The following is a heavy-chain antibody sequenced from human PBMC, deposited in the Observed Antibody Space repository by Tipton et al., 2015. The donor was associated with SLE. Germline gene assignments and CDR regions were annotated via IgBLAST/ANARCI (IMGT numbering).Heavy chain of an antibody. CDR2: IYHSGST. Sequence: TLSLTCAVSGYSTSSVYYWGWFRQPPGKGLGWIGSIYHSGSTYYNPSLKSRVTISVDTSKNQFSLKLSSVTAADTAVYYCARESSRLGDYWGQGTLVTVSS. J-gene: IGHJ4*02. V-gene: IGHV4-38-2*02. CDR3: ARESSRLGDY. CDR1: GYSTSSVYY. D-gene: IGHD6-13*01.